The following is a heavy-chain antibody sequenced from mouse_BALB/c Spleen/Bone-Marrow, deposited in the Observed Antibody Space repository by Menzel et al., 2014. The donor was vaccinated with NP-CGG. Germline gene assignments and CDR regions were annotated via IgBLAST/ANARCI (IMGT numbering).Heavy chain of an antibody. Sequence: VQLKESGGGLVQPGGSLKLSCAASGFTFSGYTMSWVRQTPEKRLEWVAFITNGGGNTYYPDTVKGRFTISRDNAKNTLYLQMSSLKSEDTAIYYCTTLTGKSYWGQGTLVTVSA. CDR2: ITNGGGNT. D-gene: IGHD4-1*01. V-gene: IGHV5-12-2*01. CDR1: GFTFSGYT. J-gene: IGHJ3*01. CDR3: TTLTGKSY.